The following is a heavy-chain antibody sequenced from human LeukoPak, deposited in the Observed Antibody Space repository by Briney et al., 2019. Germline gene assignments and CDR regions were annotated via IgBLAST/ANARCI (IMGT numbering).Heavy chain of an antibody. V-gene: IGHV4-31*11. Sequence: SETLSLTCAVSGGSISSGGYYWSWIRQHPGKGLEWIGYIYYSGSTYYNPSLKSRVTISVDTSKNQFSLKLSSVTAADTAVYYCARAFMDSSGCYSAPDYWGQGTLVTVSS. CDR2: IYYSGST. D-gene: IGHD3-22*01. CDR3: ARAFMDSSGCYSAPDY. CDR1: GGSISSGGYY. J-gene: IGHJ4*02.